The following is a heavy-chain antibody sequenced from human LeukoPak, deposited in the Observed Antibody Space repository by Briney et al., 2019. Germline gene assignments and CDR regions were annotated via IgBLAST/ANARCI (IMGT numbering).Heavy chain of an antibody. J-gene: IGHJ4*02. CDR1: GGTFSSYA. V-gene: IGHV1-69*13. Sequence: ASVKVSCKASGGTFSSYAISWVRQAPGQGLEWMGGIIPIFGTANYAQKFQGRVTITADESTSTAYMGLSSLRSEDTAVYYCARDRRYCSGGSCYLPYDLDYWGQGTLVTVSS. D-gene: IGHD2-15*01. CDR3: ARDRRYCSGGSCYLPYDLDY. CDR2: IIPIFGTA.